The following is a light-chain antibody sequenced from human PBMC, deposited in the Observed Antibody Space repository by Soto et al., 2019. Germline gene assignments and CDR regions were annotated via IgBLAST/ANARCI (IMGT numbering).Light chain of an antibody. CDR2: RNN. V-gene: IGLV1-47*01. Sequence: VLTQPPSASGTPGQMVSISCSGSTSNIGNHYVFWYQHLPGTAPKLLIFRNNQRPSGVPDRFSGSGSGTSASLAISGLRSEDEADYYCATWDDTPRGYVFGTGTKVTVL. CDR1: TSNIGNHY. J-gene: IGLJ1*01. CDR3: ATWDDTPRGYV.